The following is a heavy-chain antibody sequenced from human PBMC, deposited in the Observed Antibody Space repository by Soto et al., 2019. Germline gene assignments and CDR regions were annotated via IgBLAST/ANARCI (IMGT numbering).Heavy chain of an antibody. CDR1: CGSISSGGYY. CDR3: ARGISLTVEVHRDAPDKYYFDS. J-gene: IGHJ4*02. Sequence: PSETLSLTCTVSCGSISSGGYYWSWIRQSPGKGLEWIGEINHSGSSISNPSLKSRVTISVDTSKNQFSLKLRSVTAADTAAYYCARGISLTVEVHRDAPDKYYFDSWSQGTLVTVSS. D-gene: IGHD3-9*01. CDR2: INHSGSS. V-gene: IGHV4-39*07.